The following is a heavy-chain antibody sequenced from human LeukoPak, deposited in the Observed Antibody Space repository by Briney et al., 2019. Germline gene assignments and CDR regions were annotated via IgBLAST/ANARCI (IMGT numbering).Heavy chain of an antibody. D-gene: IGHD6-19*01. CDR2: IYWNDDK. V-gene: IGHV2-5*01. Sequence: ESGPTLVKPTQTLRLTCTFSGFSLTTSGVGVGWIRQPPGKALEWLAFIYWNDDKRYSPSLKSRLTIIKDTSKNQVVLTMTNMDPVDTATYYCAHRPGYVSGEVRNWFDPWGQGTLVIVSS. CDR3: AHRPGYVSGEVRNWFDP. CDR1: GFSLTTSGVG. J-gene: IGHJ5*02.